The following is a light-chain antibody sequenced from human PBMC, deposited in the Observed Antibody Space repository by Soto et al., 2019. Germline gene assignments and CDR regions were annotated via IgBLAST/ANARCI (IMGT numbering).Light chain of an antibody. V-gene: IGLV1-44*01. CDR2: SSN. J-gene: IGLJ2*01. CDR3: AAWDDALHVWL. Sequence: QSVLTQPPSVSATPGQGVTLSCSGGDSNIGSTAVNWYQQVPGTATKLLIYSSNQRPSGVPDRISGSKSGTSASLAISGLQSEDEADYYCAAWDDALHVWLFGGGTKLTVL. CDR1: DSNIGSTA.